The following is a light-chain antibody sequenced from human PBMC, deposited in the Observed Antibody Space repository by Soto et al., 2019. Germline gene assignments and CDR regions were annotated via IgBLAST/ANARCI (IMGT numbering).Light chain of an antibody. J-gene: IGLJ2*01. Sequence: QSVLTQPPSVSGAPGQRVTIISCTGSSSNIGAGYDVHWYQQLPGTAPKLIIYRNNNRPSGVPDRFSGSKSGTSASLAITGLQAEDEADYYCQSYDSSLSGVVFGGGTKVTVL. CDR1: SSNIGAGYD. CDR3: QSYDSSLSGVV. CDR2: RNN. V-gene: IGLV1-40*01.